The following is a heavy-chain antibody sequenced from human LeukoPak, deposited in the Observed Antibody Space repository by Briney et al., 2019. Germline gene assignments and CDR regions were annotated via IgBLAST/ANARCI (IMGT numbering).Heavy chain of an antibody. CDR3: ARHVYYYDSRDYFYYFYYYMDV. CDR1: GGSISSVNYY. J-gene: IGHJ6*03. D-gene: IGHD3-22*01. CDR2: IYYSGTT. Sequence: SETLSLTCTVSGGSISSVNYYWGWIRQPPGKGLEWIGSIYYSGTTYYNPSLKSRVTISVDTSKNHFSLKLTSVTAADTADYYCARHVYYYDSRDYFYYFYYYMDVWGTGTTVTISS. V-gene: IGHV4-39*01.